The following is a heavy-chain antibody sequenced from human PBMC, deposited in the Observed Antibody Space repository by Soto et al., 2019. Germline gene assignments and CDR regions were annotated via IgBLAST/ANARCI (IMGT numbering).Heavy chain of an antibody. CDR1: GFIFSTYA. J-gene: IGHJ4*02. V-gene: IGHV3-30*18. CDR2: TSPDGSNE. CDR3: AKTAGSGSYSPSDY. D-gene: IGHD3-10*01. Sequence: QVQLVESGGGVVQPGGSLRLSCAASGFIFSTYAMHWVRQAPDKGLEWVAVTSPDGSNEYYADSVKGRFTISRDNFKNTLYLQMNSLRVEDTAVYYCAKTAGSGSYSPSDYWGQGTLVTVSS.